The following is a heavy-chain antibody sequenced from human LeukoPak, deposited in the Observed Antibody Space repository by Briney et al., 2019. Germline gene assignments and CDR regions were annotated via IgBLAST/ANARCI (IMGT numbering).Heavy chain of an antibody. CDR1: GYTFASYD. Sequence: ASVKVSCKASGYTFASYDINWVRHAAGQGLEWVGWMSPKTGNTGYAPKFQGRVTMTRNISISTAYMELSSLRSEDTAVYYCARDYVRCASSSCPGVPWGQGTLVTVSS. CDR3: ARDYVRCASSSCPGVP. CDR2: MSPKTGNT. D-gene: IGHD2-2*01. V-gene: IGHV1-8*01. J-gene: IGHJ5*02.